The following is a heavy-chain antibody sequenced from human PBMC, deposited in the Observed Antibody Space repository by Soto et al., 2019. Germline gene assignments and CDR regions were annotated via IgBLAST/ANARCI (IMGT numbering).Heavy chain of an antibody. CDR1: GGTFSSYA. D-gene: IGHD5-12*01. Sequence: QVQLVQSGAAVKKPGSSVKVSCKASGGTFSSYAISWVRQAPGHGLEWMGGIIPIFGTANYAQKFQGRVTSTADESTSTAYMELSSLRSEDTAVYYCARRDGSSDAFDIWGQGTMVTVSA. J-gene: IGHJ3*02. CDR3: ARRDGSSDAFDI. CDR2: IIPIFGTA. V-gene: IGHV1-69*01.